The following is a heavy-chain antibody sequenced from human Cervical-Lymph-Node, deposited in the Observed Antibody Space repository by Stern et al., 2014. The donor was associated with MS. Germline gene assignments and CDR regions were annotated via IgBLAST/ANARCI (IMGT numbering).Heavy chain of an antibody. CDR3: MRDRGRVATTTGDF. CDR2: ISAYNGNI. Sequence: VQLVESGPEVKKPGASVKVSCKASGFTFSNYGISWVRQAPGQGLEWMGWISAYNGNIDLAQKFQGRLTMTTDTSTSTVYMELNSLRSDDTAEYYCMRDRGRVATTTGDFWGQGTLVTVTT. V-gene: IGHV1-18*01. J-gene: IGHJ4*02. CDR1: GFTFSNYG. D-gene: IGHD1-26*01.